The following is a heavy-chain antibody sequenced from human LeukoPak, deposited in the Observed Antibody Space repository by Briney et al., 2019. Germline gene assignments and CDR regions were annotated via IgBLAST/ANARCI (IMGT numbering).Heavy chain of an antibody. Sequence: GASVKVSCKASGYTFTSYGISWVRQAPGQGLEWMGWISAYNGNTNYAQKLQGRVTMTTDTSTSTAYMELGSLRSDDTAVYYCAREKLGDYVWGRPDYWGQGTLVTVPS. CDR3: AREKLGDYVWGRPDY. V-gene: IGHV1-18*01. J-gene: IGHJ4*02. D-gene: IGHD3-16*01. CDR2: ISAYNGNT. CDR1: GYTFTSYG.